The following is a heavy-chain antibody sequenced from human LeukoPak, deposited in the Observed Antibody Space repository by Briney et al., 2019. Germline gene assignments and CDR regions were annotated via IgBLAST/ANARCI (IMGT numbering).Heavy chain of an antibody. CDR2: IYYSGST. CDR3: ARETAVAGTPPLYYYYMDV. V-gene: IGHV4-59*01. CDR1: GGSISSYY. D-gene: IGHD6-19*01. Sequence: SETLSLTCTVSGGSISSYYWSWIRQPPGKGLEWIGYIYYSGSTNYDPSLKSRVTISVDTSKNQFPLKLSSVTAADTAVYYCARETAVAGTPPLYYYYMDVWGKGTTVTISS. J-gene: IGHJ6*03.